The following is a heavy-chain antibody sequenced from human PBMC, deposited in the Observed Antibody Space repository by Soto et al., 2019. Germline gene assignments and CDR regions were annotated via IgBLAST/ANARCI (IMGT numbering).Heavy chain of an antibody. CDR1: GGSISSGGYY. V-gene: IGHV4-31*03. J-gene: IGHJ3*02. Sequence: QVQLQESGPGLVKPSQTLSLTCTVSGGSISSGGYYWSWIRQNPGKGLEWIGYIYYSETTNYNPSLKSRLTISVDTSKNQFSLKLNSITAADTAVYYCARDESATDAFDIWGQGTMVTVSS. CDR2: IYYSETT. CDR3: ARDESATDAFDI.